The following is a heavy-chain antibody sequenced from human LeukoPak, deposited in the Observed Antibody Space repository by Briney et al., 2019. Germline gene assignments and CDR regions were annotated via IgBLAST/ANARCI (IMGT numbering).Heavy chain of an antibody. V-gene: IGHV4-39*01. D-gene: IGHD3-22*01. J-gene: IGHJ5*02. CDR2: IFYSGIT. CDR3: ARHPYYYDSSGYYGVSP. Sequence: SETLSLTCTVSDDSISSSSYYWGWIRQPPGGGLEWIGSIFYSGITSYYPSLKSRVTITVDTSKNQFSLKLSSVTAADTAVYYCARHPYYYDSSGYYGVSPWGQGTLVTVSS. CDR1: DDSISSSSYY.